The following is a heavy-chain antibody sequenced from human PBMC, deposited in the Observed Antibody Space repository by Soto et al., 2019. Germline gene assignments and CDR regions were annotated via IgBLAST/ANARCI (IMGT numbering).Heavy chain of an antibody. CDR2: LYWDDDQ. Sequence: QVTMKESGPTLVKPRQTLTLTCTVSGLSLRTTGVGVGWVRQPPGKALEWLALLYWDDDQRYSPSLRSRLTIAKDISEKQVVLTMTNMDTVDTATYYCVQSRCGGDCLEIYSSHAYNGLDVWGQGTTVTVSS. V-gene: IGHV2-5*02. CDR1: GLSLRTTGVG. D-gene: IGHD2-21*02. J-gene: IGHJ6*02. CDR3: VQSRCGGDCLEIYSSHAYNGLDV.